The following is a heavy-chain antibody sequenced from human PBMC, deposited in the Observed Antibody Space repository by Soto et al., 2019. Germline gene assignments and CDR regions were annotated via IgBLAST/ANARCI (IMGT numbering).Heavy chain of an antibody. D-gene: IGHD3-3*01. Sequence: SETLSLTCAVYGGSFSGYYWSWIRQPPGKGLEWIGEINHSGSTNYNPSLKSRVTISVDTSKNQFSLKLSSVTAADTAVYYCARGHNVLRFLEWLSGREHFDYWGQGTLVTVSS. CDR1: GGSFSGYY. J-gene: IGHJ4*02. V-gene: IGHV4-34*01. CDR3: ARGHNVLRFLEWLSGREHFDY. CDR2: INHSGST.